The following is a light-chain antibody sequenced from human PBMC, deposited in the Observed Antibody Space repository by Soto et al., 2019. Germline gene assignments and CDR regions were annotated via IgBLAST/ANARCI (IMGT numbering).Light chain of an antibody. CDR3: QTWGAGTVV. CDR1: SGHSSYA. Sequence: QSVLTQSPSASASLGASVKVTCTLSSGHSSYAIAWHQQQPEKGPRYLMKLNSDGSHSKGDGIPDRFSGSSSGAERYLTISSLQSEDEADYYWQTWGAGTVVFGGGTKLTVL. V-gene: IGLV4-69*01. J-gene: IGLJ2*01. CDR2: LNSDGSH.